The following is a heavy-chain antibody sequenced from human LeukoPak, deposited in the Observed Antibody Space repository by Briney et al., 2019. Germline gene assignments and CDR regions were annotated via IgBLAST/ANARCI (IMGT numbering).Heavy chain of an antibody. V-gene: IGHV3-53*01. D-gene: IGHD1-26*01. J-gene: IGHJ4*02. Sequence: GGSLRLSCAASGFTVSSNYMSWVRQAPGKGLEWVSVIYSGGSTYYADSVKGRFTISRDNSKNALYLQMNSLRAEDTAVYYCARVRPRVGAEYYFDYWGQGTLVTVSS. CDR3: ARVRPRVGAEYYFDY. CDR2: IYSGGST. CDR1: GFTVSSNY.